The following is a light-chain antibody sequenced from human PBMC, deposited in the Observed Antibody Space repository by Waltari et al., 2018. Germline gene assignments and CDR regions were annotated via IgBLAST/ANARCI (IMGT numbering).Light chain of an antibody. J-gene: IGLJ1*01. V-gene: IGLV2-11*01. Sequence: QSALTQPPSVSGSPGQSVTISCTGTGDDIGGFEYVSWYQQDPGKAPKLLIYDVNRGPSGVPGRFSGSKSGNAASLTISRLQAEDESAYYCCSYAGTYSYVFGTGTEVTVL. CDR3: CSYAGTYSYV. CDR1: GDDIGGFEY. CDR2: DVN.